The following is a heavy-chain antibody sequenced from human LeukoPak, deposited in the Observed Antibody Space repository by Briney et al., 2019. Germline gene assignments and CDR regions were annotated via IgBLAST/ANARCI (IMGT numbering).Heavy chain of an antibody. CDR2: IKHEGSEK. J-gene: IGHJ4*02. CDR1: GFTFYSYW. CDR3: ARYSYGSCGY. V-gene: IGHV3-7*01. Sequence: GGSLRLSCAGSGFTFYSYWMSWVRQAPGKGLEWVASIKHEGSEKYYVDSVKGRFTISRDNTKNSLYLQMNSLRVEDTAVYYCARYSYGSCGYWGQGTLVTVSS. D-gene: IGHD5-18*01.